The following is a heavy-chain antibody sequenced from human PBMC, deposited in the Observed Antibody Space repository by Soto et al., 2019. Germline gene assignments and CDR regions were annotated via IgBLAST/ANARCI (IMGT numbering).Heavy chain of an antibody. D-gene: IGHD3-3*02. J-gene: IGHJ3*01. CDR3: ARDDAFAKENAFDL. V-gene: IGHV3-33*01. CDR2: ISPK. Sequence: GGSLILSCAVSGFSFRTYGFHWVRQPPGKGLQWVAVISPKGHSDSVEGRFTISRDNSKDTLYLQMNNLRAEDTAVYYCARDDAFAKENAFDLWGQGTKVTVS. CDR1: GFSFRTYG.